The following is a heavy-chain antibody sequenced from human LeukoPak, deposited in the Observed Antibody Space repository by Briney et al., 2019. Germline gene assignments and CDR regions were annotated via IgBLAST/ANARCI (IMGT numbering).Heavy chain of an antibody. CDR3: ARGITGYSSGWRFDP. CDR2: MNPNSGNT. Sequence: ASVKVSCKASGYSFTSNDINWVRQATGQGLERMGWMNPNSGNTGYAQNFQGRVTMTRNTSISTAYMELSSLRSEDTAVYYCARGITGYSSGWRFDPWGQGTLVTVSS. J-gene: IGHJ5*02. CDR1: GYSFTSND. V-gene: IGHV1-8*01. D-gene: IGHD6-19*01.